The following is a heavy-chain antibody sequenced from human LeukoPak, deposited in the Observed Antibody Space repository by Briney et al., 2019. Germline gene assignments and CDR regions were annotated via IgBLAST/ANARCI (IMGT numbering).Heavy chain of an antibody. CDR2: ISHDGTVK. CDR3: AKEGTPKAPSYFDY. V-gene: IGHV3-30*18. CDR1: GFTFSSYG. J-gene: IGHJ4*02. Sequence: GGSLRLSCAASGFTFSSYGMQWVRQAPGKGLEWVAVISHDGTVKHYAEPVKGRFTISRDNSGNTLYLQMNSLRNEDTAMYYCAKEGTPKAPSYFDYWGQGTLITVSS.